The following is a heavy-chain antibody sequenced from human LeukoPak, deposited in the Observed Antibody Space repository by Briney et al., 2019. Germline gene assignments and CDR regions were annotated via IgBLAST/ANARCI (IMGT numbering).Heavy chain of an antibody. V-gene: IGHV1-69*13. J-gene: IGHJ6*03. CDR2: IIPIFGTA. CDR3: AREPLYYYYMDV. Sequence: SVKVSCKASGYTFTSYGISWVRQAPGQGLEWMGGIIPIFGTANYAQKFQGRVTITADESTSTAYMELSSLRSEDTAVYYCAREPLYYYYMDVWGKGTTVTVSS. CDR1: GYTFTSYG.